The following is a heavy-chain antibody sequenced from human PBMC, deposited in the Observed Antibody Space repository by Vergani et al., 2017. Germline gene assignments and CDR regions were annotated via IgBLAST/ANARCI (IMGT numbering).Heavy chain of an antibody. V-gene: IGHV3-30-3*01. CDR3: AGAEQLVLDY. Sequence: QVQLVESGGGVVQPGRSLRLSCAASGFTFSSYAMHWVRQAPGKGLEWVAVISYDGSNKDYADSVKGRFTISRDNSKNTLYLQMNSMMAEDTAVYYCAGAEQLVLDYWGQGPLVTGS. CDR1: GFTFSSYA. J-gene: IGHJ4*02. CDR2: ISYDGSNK. D-gene: IGHD6-13*01.